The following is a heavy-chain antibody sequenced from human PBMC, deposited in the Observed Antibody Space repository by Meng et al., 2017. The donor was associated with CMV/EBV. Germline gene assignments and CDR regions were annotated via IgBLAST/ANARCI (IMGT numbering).Heavy chain of an antibody. CDR1: GFTFSSYA. CDR3: ARTRVFSRGKVVWFDP. D-gene: IGHD2-2*01. V-gene: IGHV3-30*04. J-gene: IGHJ5*02. Sequence: GESLKISCAASGFTFSSYAMHWVRQAPGKGLEWVAVISYDGSNKYYADSVKGRFTISRDNSKNTLYLQMNSLRAEDTAVYYCARTRVFSRGKVVWFDPWGQGTLVTVSS. CDR2: ISYDGSNK.